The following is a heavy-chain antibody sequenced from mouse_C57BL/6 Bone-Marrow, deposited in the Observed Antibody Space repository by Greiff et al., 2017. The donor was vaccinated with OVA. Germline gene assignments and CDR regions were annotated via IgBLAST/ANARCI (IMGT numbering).Heavy chain of an antibody. V-gene: IGHV1-52*01. Sequence: QVQLQQPGAELVRPGSSVKLSCKASGYTFTSYWMHWVKQRPIQGLEWIGNIDPSDGDTHYNQNFKDKATLTVDKSSSTAYMQLSSLTSEDSAVDYCAGSSYCGSSYGWFGDWGKGTLVTVSA. CDR2: IDPSDGDT. D-gene: IGHD1-1*01. J-gene: IGHJ3*01. CDR3: AGSSYCGSSYGWFGD. CDR1: GYTFTSYW.